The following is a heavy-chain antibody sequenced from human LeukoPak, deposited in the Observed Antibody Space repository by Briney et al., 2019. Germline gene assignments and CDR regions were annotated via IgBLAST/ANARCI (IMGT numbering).Heavy chain of an antibody. J-gene: IGHJ4*02. Sequence: PGGSLRLSCAASGFTFSSYGMHWVRQAPGKGLEWVAFIRYDGSNKYYADSVKGRFTISRDNSKNTLYLQMNSLRAEDTAVYYCANIIAASPDYWGQGTLVTVSS. D-gene: IGHD6-6*01. CDR3: ANIIAASPDY. CDR2: IRYDGSNK. CDR1: GFTFSSYG. V-gene: IGHV3-30*02.